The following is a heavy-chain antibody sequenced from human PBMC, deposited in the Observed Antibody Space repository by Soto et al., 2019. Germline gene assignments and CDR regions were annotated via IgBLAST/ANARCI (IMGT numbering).Heavy chain of an antibody. V-gene: IGHV4-30-2*01. CDR2: IYHSGST. Sequence: QLQLQESGSGLVKPSQTLSLTCAVSGGSISSGGYSWSWIRQPPGKDLERIGYIYHSGSTCYNPSLERRVTISVDRSKNQFSLKLSSVTAADTAVYYCGRGRMVEGFGGVNWFDPGGQGTLVTVSS. CDR3: GRGRMVEGFGGVNWFDP. D-gene: IGHD3-10*01. J-gene: IGHJ5*02. CDR1: GGSISSGGYS.